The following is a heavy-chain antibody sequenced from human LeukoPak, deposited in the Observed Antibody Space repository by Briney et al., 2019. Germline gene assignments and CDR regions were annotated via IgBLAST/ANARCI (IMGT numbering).Heavy chain of an antibody. CDR1: GFTFDEYA. V-gene: IGHV3-9*01. CDR2: ISWNSGSI. D-gene: IGHD3-22*01. J-gene: IGHJ4*02. Sequence: GGSLRLSCAASGFTFDEYAMHWVRQAPGKGLEWVSGISWNSGSIGYADSVKGRFTISRDNVKNSLYLQMNSLRAEDTALYYCAKDKDYYDSSGYLDYWGQGTLVTVSS. CDR3: AKDKDYYDSSGYLDY.